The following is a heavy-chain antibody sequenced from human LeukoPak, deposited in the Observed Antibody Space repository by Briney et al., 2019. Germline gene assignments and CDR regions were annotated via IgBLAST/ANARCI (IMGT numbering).Heavy chain of an antibody. Sequence: SVKVSCKASGGTFSSYAISWVRQAPGQGLEWMGRIIPILGIANYAQKSQGRVTITADKSTSTAYMELSSLRSEDTAVYYCARDSIAAPYCFDYWGQGTLVTVSS. CDR1: GGTFSSYA. V-gene: IGHV1-69*04. J-gene: IGHJ4*02. CDR3: ARDSIAAPYCFDY. D-gene: IGHD6-6*01. CDR2: IIPILGIA.